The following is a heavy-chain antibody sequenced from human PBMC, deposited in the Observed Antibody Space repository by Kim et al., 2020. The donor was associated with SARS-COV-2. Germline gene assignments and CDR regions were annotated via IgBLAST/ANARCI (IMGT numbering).Heavy chain of an antibody. Sequence: SETLSLTCTVSGGSISSYYWSWIRQPAGKGLEWIGRIYTSGSTNYNPSLKSRVTMSVDTSKNQFSLKLSSVTAADTAVYYCARDSITIFGVVTLPFDYWGQGTLVTVSS. V-gene: IGHV4-4*07. CDR1: GGSISSYY. J-gene: IGHJ4*02. D-gene: IGHD3-3*01. CDR3: ARDSITIFGVVTLPFDY. CDR2: IYTSGST.